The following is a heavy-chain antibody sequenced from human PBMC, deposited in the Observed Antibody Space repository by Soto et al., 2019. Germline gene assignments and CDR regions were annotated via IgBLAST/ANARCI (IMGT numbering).Heavy chain of an antibody. CDR3: ASDPGGPAAILQVHYYYGMDV. V-gene: IGHV3-23*01. J-gene: IGHJ6*02. CDR2: ISGSGGST. Sequence: GGSLRLSCAASGFTFSSYAMSWVRQAPGKGLEWVSAISGSGGSTYYADSVKGRFTISRDNAKNSLYLQMNSLRAEDTAVYYCASDPGGPAAILQVHYYYGMDVWGQGTTVTVSS. CDR1: GFTFSSYA. D-gene: IGHD2-2*02.